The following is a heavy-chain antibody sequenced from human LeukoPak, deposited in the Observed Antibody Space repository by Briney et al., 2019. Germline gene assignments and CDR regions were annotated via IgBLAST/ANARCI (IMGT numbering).Heavy chain of an antibody. CDR2: ISAYNGNT. V-gene: IGHV1-18*01. Sequence: ASVKVSCKASGYTFTNYGISWVRQAPGQRLEWMGWISAYNGNTNYAQKLQGRVTMTTDTSTSTAYMELRSLRSDDTAVYYCARDYYDSSGYAEYFQHWGQGTLVTVSS. D-gene: IGHD3-22*01. J-gene: IGHJ1*01. CDR1: GYTFTNYG. CDR3: ARDYYDSSGYAEYFQH.